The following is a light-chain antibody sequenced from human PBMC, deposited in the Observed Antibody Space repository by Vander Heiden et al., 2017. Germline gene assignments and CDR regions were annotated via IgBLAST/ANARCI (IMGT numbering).Light chain of an antibody. CDR1: QSVLYSSNNKNY. J-gene: IGKJ1*01. Sequence: DIVMTQSPDSLAVSLGERATINCKSSQSVLYSSNNKNYLAWYQQKPGQPPKLLIYWASTRESGVPDRFSGSGSGTDFTLTISSLQAEDVAVYYCQQYDSTPPGTFGQGTKVEIK. V-gene: IGKV4-1*01. CDR3: QQYDSTPPGT. CDR2: WAS.